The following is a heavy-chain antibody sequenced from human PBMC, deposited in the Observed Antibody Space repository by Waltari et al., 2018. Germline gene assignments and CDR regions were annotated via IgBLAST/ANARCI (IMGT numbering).Heavy chain of an antibody. J-gene: IGHJ5*02. V-gene: IGHV1-69*12. Sequence: QVHLVQSGAEVKKPGSSVKVSCKASGGTFGRYAITWVRQAPGQGLEWMGGLIPIFGATNYAQRFQGRVTITADEATSTVYMELSSLKSEDTALYFCARRQLGGPRDPWGQGTLVTASS. CDR2: LIPIFGAT. D-gene: IGHD1-1*01. CDR1: GGTFGRYA. CDR3: ARRQLGGPRDP.